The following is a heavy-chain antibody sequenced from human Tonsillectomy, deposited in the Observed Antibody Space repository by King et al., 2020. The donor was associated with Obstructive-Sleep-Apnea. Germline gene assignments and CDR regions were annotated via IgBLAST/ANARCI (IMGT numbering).Heavy chain of an antibody. CDR3: ARSPYYDILTGYYNRTFDI. V-gene: IGHV4-59*08. Sequence: VQLQESGPGLVKPSETLSLTCSVSGGSISSYHWSWIRQLPGKGLECIGYIYYSGSTNYNPSLKSRVIISVDRSKNQLSLKLSSVTAADTAVYYCARSPYYDILTGYYNRTFDIWGQGKMVTVSS. CDR2: IYYSGST. D-gene: IGHD3-9*01. CDR1: GGSISSYH. J-gene: IGHJ3*02.